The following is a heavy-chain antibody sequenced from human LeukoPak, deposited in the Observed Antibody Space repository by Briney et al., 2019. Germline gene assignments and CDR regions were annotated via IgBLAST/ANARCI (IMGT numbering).Heavy chain of an antibody. D-gene: IGHD5-18*01. CDR1: GFTFDNYA. V-gene: IGHV3-9*01. J-gene: IGHJ4*02. Sequence: PGGSLRLSCAASGFTFDNYAMHWVRQAPGKGLEWVSGISWSSGSIGYADSVKGRFTISRDNAKNSLYLQMNSLRVEDTALYYCAKVRGYSYGYFDYWGQGTLVTVSS. CDR2: ISWSSGSI. CDR3: AKVRGYSYGYFDY.